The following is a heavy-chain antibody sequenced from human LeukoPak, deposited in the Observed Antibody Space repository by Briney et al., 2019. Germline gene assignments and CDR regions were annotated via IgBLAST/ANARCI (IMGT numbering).Heavy chain of an antibody. V-gene: IGHV4-34*01. CDR3: ARGAVLRYGKGQIDY. J-gene: IGHJ4*02. CDR2: INHSGST. D-gene: IGHD3-9*01. CDR1: GGSFSGYY. Sequence: PSETLSLTCAVYGGSFSGYYWSWIRKPPGKGLGWIGEINHSGSTNYNPSLKSRVPISVDTSKNQFSLKLSSVTAADAAVYYCARGAVLRYGKGQIDYGGQGTLVTVSS.